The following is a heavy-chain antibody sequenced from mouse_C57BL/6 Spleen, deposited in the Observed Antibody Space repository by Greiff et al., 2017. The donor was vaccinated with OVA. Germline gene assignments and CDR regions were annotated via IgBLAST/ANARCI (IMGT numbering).Heavy chain of an antibody. J-gene: IGHJ3*01. CDR2: INPYNGGT. CDR3: ARNIRAWVAY. CDR1: GYTFTDYY. V-gene: IGHV1-19*01. Sequence: EVQLVESGPVLVKPGASVKMSCKASGYTFTDYYMNWVKQSHGKSLEWIGVINPYNGGTSYNQKFKGKATLSVDKSSSTAYMELNILTSEDSAVYYCARNIRAWVAYWGQGTLVTVSA.